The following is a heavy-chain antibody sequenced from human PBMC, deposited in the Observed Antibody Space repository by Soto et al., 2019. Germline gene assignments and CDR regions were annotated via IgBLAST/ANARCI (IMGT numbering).Heavy chain of an antibody. J-gene: IGHJ4*02. CDR1: RYTFTSYD. V-gene: IGHV1-8*01. Sequence: GASVKVSCKASRYTFTSYDINWVRQATGQGLEWMGWMNPNSGNTGYAQKFQGRVTMTRNTSISTAYMELSSLRSEDTAVYYCARGRHSITRAYYFDYWGQGTLVTVSS. CDR2: MNPNSGNT. CDR3: ARGRHSITRAYYFDY. D-gene: IGHD3-3*01.